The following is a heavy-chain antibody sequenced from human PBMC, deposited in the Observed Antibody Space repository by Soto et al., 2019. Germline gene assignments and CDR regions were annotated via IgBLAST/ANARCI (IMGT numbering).Heavy chain of an antibody. Sequence: GGSLRLSCAASGFTFDDYAMHWVRQAPGKGLEWVSGISWNSGSIGYADSVKGRFTISRDNAKNSLYLQMNSLRAEDTALYYCAKDMEEYSGYLDAFDIWGQGTMVTVSS. D-gene: IGHD5-12*01. CDR2: ISWNSGSI. CDR3: AKDMEEYSGYLDAFDI. J-gene: IGHJ3*02. CDR1: GFTFDDYA. V-gene: IGHV3-9*01.